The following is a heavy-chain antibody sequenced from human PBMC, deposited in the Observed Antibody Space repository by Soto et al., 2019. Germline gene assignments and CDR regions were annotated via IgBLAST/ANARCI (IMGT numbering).Heavy chain of an antibody. Sequence: PGGSLRLSCTVSGFAFNNYGINWVRQAPGKGLEWVSSISKSDYTYYSDSVKGRFTISRDNAKNSVSLQMNTLRVEDTAVSYCAREDSIIIPAVSDFWGQGTLVTVSS. CDR2: ISKSDYT. CDR1: GFAFNNYG. D-gene: IGHD2-2*01. J-gene: IGHJ4*02. V-gene: IGHV3-21*01. CDR3: AREDSIIIPAVSDF.